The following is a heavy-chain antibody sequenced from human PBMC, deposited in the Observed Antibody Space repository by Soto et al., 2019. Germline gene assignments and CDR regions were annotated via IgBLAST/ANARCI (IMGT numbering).Heavy chain of an antibody. CDR2: IIPILGIA. J-gene: IGHJ3*02. CDR1: GGTFSNYT. CDR3: ATPWDYGDYGDAFDI. Sequence: QVQLVQSGAEVKKPGSSVKVSCKASGGTFSNYTISWVRQAPGQGLEWMGRIIPILGIANYAQKFQGRVTITADKSTSTAYMELSSLRSEDTAVYYCATPWDYGDYGDAFDIWGQGTMVTVSS. D-gene: IGHD4-17*01. V-gene: IGHV1-69*02.